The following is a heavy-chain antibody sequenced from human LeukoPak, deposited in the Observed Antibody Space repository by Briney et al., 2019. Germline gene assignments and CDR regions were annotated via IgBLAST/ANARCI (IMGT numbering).Heavy chain of an antibody. D-gene: IGHD3-10*01. CDR3: ARDLGDTYSSVGDFDY. Sequence: SVKVSSKASGGTFSSYAISWVRQAPGQGLEWMGRIIPILGIANYAQKFQGRVTITADKSTSTAYMELSSLRSDDTAVYYCARDLGDTYSSVGDFDYWGQGTLVTVSS. J-gene: IGHJ4*02. CDR1: GGTFSSYA. V-gene: IGHV1-69*04. CDR2: IIPILGIA.